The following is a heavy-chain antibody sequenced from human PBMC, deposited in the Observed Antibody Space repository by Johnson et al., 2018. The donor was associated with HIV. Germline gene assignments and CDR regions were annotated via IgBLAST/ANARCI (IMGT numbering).Heavy chain of an antibody. D-gene: IGHD4-17*01. J-gene: IGHJ3*01. CDR1: GFIVSNNY. CDR2: IYNGTT. CDR3: ARDATPWGGDYVGYAFDL. V-gene: IGHV3-53*01. Sequence: EVQLVESGGGLIQAGGSLRLSCAASGFIVSNNYMSWVRQAPGKGLEWVSLIYNGTTFYADSVKGRFTISRDNSKNTLFLRMNSLRAEDSAIYYCARDATPWGGDYVGYAFDLWGQGTVVTVSS.